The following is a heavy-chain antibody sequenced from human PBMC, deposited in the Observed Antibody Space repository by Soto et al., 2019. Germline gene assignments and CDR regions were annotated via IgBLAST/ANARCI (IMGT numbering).Heavy chain of an antibody. CDR1: NGSITSGNW. J-gene: IGHJ5*02. Sequence: QVQLQESGPGLVKPSGTLSLTCAVSNGSITSGNWWSWVRQPPGKGLEWIGDIYQTGSTNYNPSLRSRVIMSVDKSKNNFSLSLSSVTAADTAVYFCARVWGALAPIAGWFGPRGRGILVTVSS. CDR3: ARVWGALAPIAGWFGP. V-gene: IGHV4-4*02. CDR2: IYQTGST. D-gene: IGHD3-16*01.